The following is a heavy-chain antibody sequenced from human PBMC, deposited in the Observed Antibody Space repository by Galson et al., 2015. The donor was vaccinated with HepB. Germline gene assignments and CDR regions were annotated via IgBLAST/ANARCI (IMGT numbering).Heavy chain of an antibody. D-gene: IGHD3-10*01. J-gene: IGHJ4*02. CDR3: ARHHFKLLWFGERTNGNFDY. Sequence: QSGAEVTKPGESLRISCKGSGYSFTSYWISWVRQMPGKGLEWMGRIDPSDSYTNYSPSFQGHVTISADKSISTAYLQWSSLKASDTAMYYCARHHFKLLWFGERTNGNFDYWGQGTLVTVSS. CDR2: IDPSDSYT. CDR1: GYSFTSYW. V-gene: IGHV5-10-1*01.